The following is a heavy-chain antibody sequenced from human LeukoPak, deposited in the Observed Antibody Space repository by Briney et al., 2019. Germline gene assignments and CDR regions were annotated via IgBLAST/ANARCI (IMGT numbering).Heavy chain of an antibody. Sequence: AGGSLRLSCAASGFTSSSYGMHWVRQAPGKGLEWVAFIRYDGSNKYYADSVKGRFTISRDNSKNTLYLQMNSLRTEDTAVYYCAKTMSPYYYDSSGFWGQGTLVTVSS. V-gene: IGHV3-30*02. J-gene: IGHJ4*02. CDR1: GFTSSSYG. D-gene: IGHD3-22*01. CDR2: IRYDGSNK. CDR3: AKTMSPYYYDSSGF.